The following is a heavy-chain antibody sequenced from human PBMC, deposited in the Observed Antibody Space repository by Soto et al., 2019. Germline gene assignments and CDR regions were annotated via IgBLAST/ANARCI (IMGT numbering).Heavy chain of an antibody. CDR2: IYHSGST. D-gene: IGHD3-22*01. J-gene: IGHJ4*02. V-gene: IGHV4-30-2*01. CDR3: ARDALDYYDSSGYPTLGY. Sequence: SETLSLTCAVSGGSISSGGYSWSWIRQPPGKGLEWIGYIYHSGSTYYNPSLKSRVTISVDTSKNQFSLKLSSVTAADTAVYYCARDALDYYDSSGYPTLGYWGQGTLVTVSS. CDR1: GGSISSGGYS.